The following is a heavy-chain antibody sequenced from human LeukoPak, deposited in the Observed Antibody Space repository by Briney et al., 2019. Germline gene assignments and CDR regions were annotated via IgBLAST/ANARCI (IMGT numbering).Heavy chain of an antibody. V-gene: IGHV3-66*02. CDR2: IYDGGST. J-gene: IGHJ6*04. D-gene: IGHD5-18*01. CDR3: ARGDGQPSPLDV. Sequence: GGSLRLSCAASGFTVSSNYMSWVRQAPGKGLEWVSVIYDGGSTYYADSVKGRFTMSRDNSKNTLYLQMNSLRAEDTAVYYCARGDGQPSPLDVWGRGTTVSVSS. CDR1: GFTVSSNY.